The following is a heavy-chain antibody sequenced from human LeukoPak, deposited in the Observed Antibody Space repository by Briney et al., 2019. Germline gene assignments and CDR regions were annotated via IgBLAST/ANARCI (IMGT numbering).Heavy chain of an antibody. J-gene: IGHJ4*02. CDR1: GFTFSSFE. Sequence: GGSLRLSCAASGFTFSSFEMNWVRQAPGKGLEWVSVISGSGGSTYYADSVKGRFTISRDNSKNTLYLQMNSLRAEDTAVYYCAKEPQRRYYFDYWGQGTLVTVSS. V-gene: IGHV3-23*01. CDR2: ISGSGGST. CDR3: AKEPQRRYYFDY.